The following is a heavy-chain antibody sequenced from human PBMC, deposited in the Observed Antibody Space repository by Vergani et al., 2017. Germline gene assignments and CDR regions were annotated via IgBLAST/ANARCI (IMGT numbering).Heavy chain of an antibody. CDR3: AKNPGISTTRHYYAMDV. CDR2: ISGSGGST. J-gene: IGHJ6*02. D-gene: IGHD1-1*01. CDR1: GFTFSSYA. Sequence: EVHLLESGGGLVQPGGSLRLSCAASGFTFSSYAMSWVRQAPGKGLEWVSAISGSGGSTYYADSVKGRFTISRDNSKNTLYLQMNSLRAEDTAVYYCAKNPGISTTRHYYAMDVWGQGTTVTVSS. V-gene: IGHV3-23*01.